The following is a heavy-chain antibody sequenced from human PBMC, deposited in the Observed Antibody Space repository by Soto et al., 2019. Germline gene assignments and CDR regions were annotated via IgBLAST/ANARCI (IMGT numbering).Heavy chain of an antibody. V-gene: IGHV1-24*01. CDR3: ATDRIVSDFWSGYPVSFDY. Sequence: QVQLVQSGAEVKKPGASVKVSCKVSGYTLTELSMHWVRQAPGKGLEWMGHFDPEDGETIYAQKFQGRVIMTEDTSTDTAYMELSSLRSEDTAVYYCATDRIVSDFWSGYPVSFDYWGQGTLVTVSS. D-gene: IGHD3-3*01. J-gene: IGHJ4*02. CDR1: GYTLTELS. CDR2: FDPEDGET.